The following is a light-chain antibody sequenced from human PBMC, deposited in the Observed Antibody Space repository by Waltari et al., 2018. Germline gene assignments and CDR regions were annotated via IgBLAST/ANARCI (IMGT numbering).Light chain of an antibody. CDR2: EAP. CDR3: CSYTGSSTSYG. V-gene: IGLV2-23*01. Sequence: QSALSQPASVSGSPGQSLTITCTGASTDLASYHLVAWYHHHPNRAPKLIIYEAPKRPSGISQRFSGAKSGATASLRISGLQADDEADYYCCSYTGSSTSYGCGGGTKVTVL. J-gene: IGLJ1*01. CDR1: STDLASYHL.